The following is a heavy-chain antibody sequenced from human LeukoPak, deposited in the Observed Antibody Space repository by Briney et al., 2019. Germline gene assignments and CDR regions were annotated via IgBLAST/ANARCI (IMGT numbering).Heavy chain of an antibody. D-gene: IGHD2-2*01. Sequence: GGSLRLSCAGSGFALKSYSLSWVRQAPGKGLEWVSSISSTSAYIYYADSVKGRFTISRDNAKNTLYLQMNSLRAEDTAVYYCARGTGLVVPAEPLDYWGQGTLVTVSS. J-gene: IGHJ4*02. V-gene: IGHV3-21*01. CDR1: GFALKSYS. CDR3: ARGTGLVVPAEPLDY. CDR2: ISSTSAYI.